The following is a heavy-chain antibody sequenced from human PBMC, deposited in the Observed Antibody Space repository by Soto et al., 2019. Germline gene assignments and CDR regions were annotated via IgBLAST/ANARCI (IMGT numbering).Heavy chain of an antibody. D-gene: IGHD1-20*01. CDR2: ISANDVGT. Sequence: GGSLILSCEASGFTLRNYAMTWIRQAPGKGLEWVSLISANDVGTYYAESVKTRFTISTDQSRNTVYLQMDSLRADDTAIYYCATAKNDYNWDNRPPFDYWGQGILVTVSS. V-gene: IGHV3-23*01. CDR1: GFTLRNYA. J-gene: IGHJ4*02. CDR3: ATAKNDYNWDNRPPFDY.